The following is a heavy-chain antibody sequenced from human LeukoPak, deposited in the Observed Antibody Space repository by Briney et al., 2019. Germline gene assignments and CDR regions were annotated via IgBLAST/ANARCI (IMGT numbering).Heavy chain of an antibody. D-gene: IGHD4-17*01. CDR1: GFTFDDYA. V-gene: IGHV3-9*01. CDR2: ISWNSGSI. CDR3: AKDPKAYGDYVFDI. Sequence: GRSLRLSCAASGFTFDDYAMHWVRQAPGKGLEWVSGISWNSGSIGYADSEKGRFTISRDNAKNSLYLQMNSLRAEDTALYYCAKDPKAYGDYVFDIWGQGTMVTVSS. J-gene: IGHJ3*02.